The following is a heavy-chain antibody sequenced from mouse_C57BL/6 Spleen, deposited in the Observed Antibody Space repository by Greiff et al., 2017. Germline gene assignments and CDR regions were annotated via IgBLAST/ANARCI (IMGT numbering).Heavy chain of an antibody. V-gene: IGHV1-81*01. D-gene: IGHD1-1*01. CDR3: ARDGPNSYGRSLYFDV. J-gene: IGHJ1*03. CDR1: GYTFTSYG. Sequence: VQLQQSGAELARPGASVKLSCKASGYTFTSYGISWVKQRTGQGLEWIGEIYPRSGNTYYNEKFKGKATLTADKSSSTAYMELRSLTSEDSAVYFCARDGPNSYGRSLYFDVWGTGTTVTVSS. CDR2: IYPRSGNT.